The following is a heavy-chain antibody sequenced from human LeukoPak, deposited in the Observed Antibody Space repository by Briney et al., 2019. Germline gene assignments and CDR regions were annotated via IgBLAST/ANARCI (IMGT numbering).Heavy chain of an antibody. CDR2: ISYDERSK. Sequence: GGSLRLSCAASGFTFSSYGMHWVRQAPGKGLEWVAVISYDERSKFYGDSVKGRFTISRDNSKNTLYLQMNSLRAEDTAMYYCAREVVPAAHWNYYGMDVWGQGTTVTVSS. D-gene: IGHD2-2*01. CDR3: AREVVPAAHWNYYGMDV. CDR1: GFTFSSYG. V-gene: IGHV3-30*03. J-gene: IGHJ6*02.